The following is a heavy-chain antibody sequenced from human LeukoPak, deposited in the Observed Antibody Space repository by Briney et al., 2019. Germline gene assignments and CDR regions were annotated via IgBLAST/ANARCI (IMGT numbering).Heavy chain of an antibody. CDR2: ISYSGST. V-gene: IGHV4-59*01. CDR1: GGSISSYY. D-gene: IGHD3-10*01. CDR3: ARLSWPGRGSRFDP. Sequence: NPSETLSLTCTVSGGSISSYYWSWIRQSPGKGLEWIGYISYSGSTNYNPSLKSRVTISVDTSKNQFSLNLSSVTAADTAVYFCARLSWPGRGSRFDPWGQGTLVTVSS. J-gene: IGHJ5*02.